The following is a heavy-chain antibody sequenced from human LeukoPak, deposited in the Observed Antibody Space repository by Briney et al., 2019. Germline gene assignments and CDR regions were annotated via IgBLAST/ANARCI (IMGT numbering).Heavy chain of an antibody. J-gene: IGHJ3*02. CDR1: GFTFSRYS. CDR3: ARATDDAFDI. CDR2: ISSSSSTR. V-gene: IGHV3-48*04. Sequence: GGSLRLSCAASGFTFSRYSMNWVRQAPGKRLEWVSYISSSSSTRYYADSVKGRFTISRDNAKNTLYLQMNSLRAEDTAVYYCARATDDAFDIWGQGTMVTVSS.